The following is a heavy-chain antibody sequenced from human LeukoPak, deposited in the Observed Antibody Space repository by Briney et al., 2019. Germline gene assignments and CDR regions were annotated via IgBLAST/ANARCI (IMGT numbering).Heavy chain of an antibody. Sequence: PSETLSLTCTVSGGSISSSSYYWGWNRQPPGKGLEWIGSIYYSGSTYYNPSLKSRVTISVDTSKNQFSLKLSSVTAADTAVYYCARSTPTVTPFDYWGQGTLVTVSS. CDR1: GGSISSSSYY. CDR3: ARSTPTVTPFDY. CDR2: IYYSGST. V-gene: IGHV4-39*07. D-gene: IGHD4-17*01. J-gene: IGHJ4*02.